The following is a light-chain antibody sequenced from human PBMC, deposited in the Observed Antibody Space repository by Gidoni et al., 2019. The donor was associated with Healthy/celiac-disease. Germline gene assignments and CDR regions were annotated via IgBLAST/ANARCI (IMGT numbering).Light chain of an antibody. J-gene: IGKJ4*01. V-gene: IGKV1-39*01. CDR1: QSISSY. Sequence: DIQMTQSPSSLSASVGDRVTITCRASQSISSYLNWYHQKPGKAPKLLIYAASSFQSGVPSRFSGSGSVTDFTLTISSLQPEDFATYYCQQSYSTPLTFGGGTKVEIK. CDR3: QQSYSTPLT. CDR2: AAS.